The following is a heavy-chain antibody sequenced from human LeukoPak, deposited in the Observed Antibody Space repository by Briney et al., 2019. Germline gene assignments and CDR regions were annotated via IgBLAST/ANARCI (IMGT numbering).Heavy chain of an antibody. D-gene: IGHD3-3*01. V-gene: IGHV3-74*01. CDR2: INTDASST. J-gene: IGHJ4*02. CDR3: ARDRGTYGVLNY. CDR1: GFTFSTYW. Sequence: AGGSLRLSCVASGFTFSTYWMYWVRQAPGKGLVWVSRINTDASSTTYADSVKGRFTISRDNAKNTLYLQMNSLRAEDTAVYYCARDRGTYGVLNYWGQGTLVSVSS.